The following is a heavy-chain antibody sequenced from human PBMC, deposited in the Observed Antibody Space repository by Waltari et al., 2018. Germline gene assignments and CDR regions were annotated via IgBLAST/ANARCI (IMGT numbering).Heavy chain of an antibody. J-gene: IGHJ4*02. Sequence: QVQLQQWGAGLLKPSETLSLTCAVSGGSFSGYYWSWIRQPPGKGLEWIGEINHSGSTNYNPSLKSRVTISVDTSKNQFSLKLSSVTAADTAVYYCARRDYDFWRSAAYFDYWGQGTLVTVSS. CDR1: GGSFSGYY. CDR3: ARRDYDFWRSAAYFDY. CDR2: INHSGST. D-gene: IGHD3-3*01. V-gene: IGHV4-34*01.